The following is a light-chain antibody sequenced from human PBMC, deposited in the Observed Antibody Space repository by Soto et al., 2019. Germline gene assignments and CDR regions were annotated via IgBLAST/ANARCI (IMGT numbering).Light chain of an antibody. V-gene: IGKV2-30*02. CDR1: QSLVQSDGKTH. J-gene: IGKJ1*01. CDR3: IQGTHMPRT. Sequence: DVVMTQSPLSLPVTVGQPASISCRSSQSLVQSDGKTHLTWFQQRPGQSPRRLIYKVSNRDSGVPDIISGGRSGNDFTKKSSRGKAKNVGVYYLIQGTHMPRTFGQGTKVEI. CDR2: KVS.